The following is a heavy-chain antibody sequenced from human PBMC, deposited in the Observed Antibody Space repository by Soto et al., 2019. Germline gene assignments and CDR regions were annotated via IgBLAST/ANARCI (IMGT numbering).Heavy chain of an antibody. Sequence: HPGGSLRLSCAASGFTFSSYWMHWVRQAPGKGLVWVSRINSDGSSTSYADSVKGRFTISRDNAKNTLYLQMNSLRAEDTAVYYCASGIKLEHRLTNYWGKGPRVTVSS. CDR3: ASGIKLEHRLTNY. J-gene: IGHJ4*02. CDR2: INSDGSST. V-gene: IGHV3-74*01. D-gene: IGHD1-1*01. CDR1: GFTFSSYW.